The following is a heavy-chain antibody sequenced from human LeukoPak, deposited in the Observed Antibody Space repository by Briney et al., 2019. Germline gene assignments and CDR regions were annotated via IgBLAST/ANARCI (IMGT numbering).Heavy chain of an antibody. CDR2: IKTDGSST. J-gene: IGHJ3*02. D-gene: IGHD5-12*01. V-gene: IGHV3-74*01. CDR3: ARDPHNYQRSGYQDAFDI. CDR1: GFTFSSYW. Sequence: GGSLRLSCAASGFTFSSYWMHWVRQAPGKGLEWVSRIKTDGSSTSYADSVRGRFTISRDNAKNTLYLQMNSLRAEDTAVYYCARDPHNYQRSGYQDAFDIWGQGTMVAVSS.